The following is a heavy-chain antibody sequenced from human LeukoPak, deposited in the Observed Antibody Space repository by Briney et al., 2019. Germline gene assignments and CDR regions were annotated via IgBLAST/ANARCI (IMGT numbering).Heavy chain of an antibody. Sequence: SETLSLTCAVYGGSFSGYYWSWIRQPPGKGLEWIGEINHSGSTNYNPSLKSRVTISVDTSNNQFSLKLSSVTAADTAVYYCARESRNDYGDYYFDYWGQGTLVTVSS. J-gene: IGHJ4*02. CDR3: ARESRNDYGDYYFDY. V-gene: IGHV4-34*01. CDR2: INHSGST. CDR1: GGSFSGYY. D-gene: IGHD4-17*01.